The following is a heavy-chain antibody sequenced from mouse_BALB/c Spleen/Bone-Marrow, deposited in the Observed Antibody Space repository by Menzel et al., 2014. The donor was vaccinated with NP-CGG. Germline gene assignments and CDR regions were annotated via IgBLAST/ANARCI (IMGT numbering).Heavy chain of an antibody. J-gene: IGHJ4*01. D-gene: IGHD1-1*01. CDR2: IYPGDGDT. Sequence: VQLVESGAELVRPGSSVKISCKASGYAFSSYWMNWVKQRPGQGLEWIGQIYPGDGDTNYNGKFKGKATLTTDKSSSAAYMQLSSLTSEGSAVYFCARWGTRVVAPYVMDYWGQGTSVTVSS. V-gene: IGHV1-80*01. CDR3: ARWGTRVVAPYVMDY. CDR1: GYAFSSYW.